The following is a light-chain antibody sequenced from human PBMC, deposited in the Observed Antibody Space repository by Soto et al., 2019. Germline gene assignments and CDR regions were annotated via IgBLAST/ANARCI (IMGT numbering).Light chain of an antibody. J-gene: IGKJ4*01. V-gene: IGKV1-9*01. CDR1: QDSTKY. CDR3: QQLSSYPST. Sequence: IQLTQSPSSLSASVGDRVTITCRASQDSTKYLAWYQQKPRKAPNLVIYDAYTLHSGVPSRFRGSGSGSDFTVTVSGLQPEDFATYYCQQLSSYPSTFGGGTKVEIK. CDR2: DAY.